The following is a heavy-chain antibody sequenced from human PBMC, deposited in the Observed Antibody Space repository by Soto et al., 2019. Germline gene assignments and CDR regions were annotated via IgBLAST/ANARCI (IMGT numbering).Heavy chain of an antibody. Sequence: XSVKVSYNASGYTFTGYYMHLVRHSPGQGLEWMGWINPNSGGTNYAQKCQGWVTMTRDTSISTAYMELSRLRSDDTAVYYCARMPMYSGSYYVSYGMDVWGQGTTVTVSS. J-gene: IGHJ6*02. D-gene: IGHD1-26*01. V-gene: IGHV1-2*04. CDR2: INPNSGGT. CDR1: GYTFTGYY. CDR3: ARMPMYSGSYYVSYGMDV.